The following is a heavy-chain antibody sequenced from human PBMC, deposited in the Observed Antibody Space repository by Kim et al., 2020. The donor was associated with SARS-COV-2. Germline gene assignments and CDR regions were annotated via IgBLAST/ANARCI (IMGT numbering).Heavy chain of an antibody. D-gene: IGHD3-22*01. CDR3: ARQKARGYYYDSSGYTPTDY. V-gene: IGHV5-10-1*01. J-gene: IGHJ4*02. Sequence: GESVKISCKGSGYSFTSYWISWVRQMPGKGLEWMGRIDPSDSYTNYSPSFQGHVTISADKSISTAYLQWSSLKASDTAMYYCARQKARGYYYDSSGYTPTDYWGQGTLVTVSS. CDR2: IDPSDSYT. CDR1: GYSFTSYW.